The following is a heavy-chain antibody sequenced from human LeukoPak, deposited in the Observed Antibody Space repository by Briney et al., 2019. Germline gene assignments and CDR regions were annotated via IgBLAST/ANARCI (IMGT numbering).Heavy chain of an antibody. D-gene: IGHD3-16*02. CDR3: AKDLVMITFGGVIVIDY. Sequence: PGGSLRLSCAASGFTFSSYGMHWVRQAPGKGLEWVAFIRYDGSNKYYADSVKGRFTISRDNSKNTLYLQMNSLRAEDTAVYYCAKDLVMITFGGVIVIDYWGQGTLVTVSS. V-gene: IGHV3-30*02. J-gene: IGHJ4*02. CDR1: GFTFSSYG. CDR2: IRYDGSNK.